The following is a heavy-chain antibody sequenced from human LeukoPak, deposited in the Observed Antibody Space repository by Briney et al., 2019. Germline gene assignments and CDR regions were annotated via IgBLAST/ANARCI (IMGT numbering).Heavy chain of an antibody. Sequence: GEPLKISCETSGYNLAIYWIGWVRQMPGKGLEWMGLIFPGDSDTRYSPSSQGQATFSADKSITTVYLQWSSLKASDTAMYYCARWVTADRGKKDAFDIWGQGTMVTVSS. J-gene: IGHJ3*02. V-gene: IGHV5-51*01. D-gene: IGHD2-21*02. CDR2: IFPGDSDT. CDR1: GYNLAIYW. CDR3: ARWVTADRGKKDAFDI.